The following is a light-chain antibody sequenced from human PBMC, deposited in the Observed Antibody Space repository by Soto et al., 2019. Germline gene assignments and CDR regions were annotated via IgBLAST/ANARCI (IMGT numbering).Light chain of an antibody. Sequence: QSVLTQPASVSGSPGQSITISCTGTSSDVGGYNYVSWYQHHPGKAPKLIFYDVSNRPSGVSIRFSGSKSDNTASLTISGLQPEDEADYHCSSYTTSNTRQIVFGTGTKV. V-gene: IGLV2-14*03. CDR1: SSDVGGYNY. CDR3: SSYTTSNTRQIV. J-gene: IGLJ1*01. CDR2: DVS.